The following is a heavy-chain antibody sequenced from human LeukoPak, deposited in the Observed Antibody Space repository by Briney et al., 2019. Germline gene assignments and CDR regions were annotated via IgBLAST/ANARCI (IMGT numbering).Heavy chain of an antibody. CDR1: GGSFSGYY. V-gene: IGHV4-34*01. Sequence: SATLSLTCVVYGGSFSGYYWSWIRQPPGKGLEWIGEINHSGSTNYNPSLKSRVTISVDTSKNQFSLKLSSVTAADTAVYYCARETLNYYDSSGYYAFDIWGQGTMVTVSS. J-gene: IGHJ3*02. CDR3: ARETLNYYDSSGYYAFDI. D-gene: IGHD3-22*01. CDR2: INHSGST.